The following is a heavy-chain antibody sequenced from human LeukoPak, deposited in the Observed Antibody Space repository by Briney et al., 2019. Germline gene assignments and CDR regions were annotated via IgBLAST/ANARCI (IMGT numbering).Heavy chain of an antibody. D-gene: IGHD4-17*01. J-gene: IGHJ3*02. V-gene: IGHV1-18*01. Sequence: ASVNVSCKASVYTFICYVSSWVRQARGQGLEGMGWISAYNGNTNYAQKLQGRVTMTTDTYTSTAYMQLRSLRSDDTAVYYCARAYYGDYPDDAFDIWGQGPMVTVSS. CDR1: VYTFICYV. CDR2: ISAYNGNT. CDR3: ARAYYGDYPDDAFDI.